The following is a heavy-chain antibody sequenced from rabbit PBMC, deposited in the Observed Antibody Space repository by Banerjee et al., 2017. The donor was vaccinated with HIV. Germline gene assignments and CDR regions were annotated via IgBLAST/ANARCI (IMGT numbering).Heavy chain of an antibody. D-gene: IGHD4-1*01. V-gene: IGHV1S45*01. CDR1: GFSFSNKYV. J-gene: IGHJ6*01. CDR2: IDAGSGTT. CDR3: ARDSGSGWYLDRLDL. Sequence: QEQLEESGGDLVKPEGSLTLTCTASGFSFSNKYVMCWVRQAPGKGLEWIGCIDAGSGTTYYANWAKGRFTVSKSSSTTVTLQMTSLTAADTATYFCARDSGSGWYLDRLDLRGPGTLVTVS.